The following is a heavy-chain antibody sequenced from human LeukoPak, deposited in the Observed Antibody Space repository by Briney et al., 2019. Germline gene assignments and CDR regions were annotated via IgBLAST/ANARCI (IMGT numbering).Heavy chain of an antibody. CDR1: GFTFNIVS. CDR3: ARVRSGYYVDY. V-gene: IGHV3-48*04. J-gene: IGHJ4*02. Sequence: GGSLRLSCAASGFTFNIVSMAWVRQAPGKGLEWVGYINSGGTTIYYADSVKGRFSISRDNAKNSLELQMNSLRAEDTAVYYCARVRSGYYVDYWGQGTLVSVSS. CDR2: INSGGTTI. D-gene: IGHD3-22*01.